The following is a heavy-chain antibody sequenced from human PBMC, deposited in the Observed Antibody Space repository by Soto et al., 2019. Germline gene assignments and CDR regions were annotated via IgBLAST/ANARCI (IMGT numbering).Heavy chain of an antibody. V-gene: IGHV3-9*01. CDR1: GFTFDDHA. Sequence: ELQLGESGGGLVQPGRSLRLSCAASGFTFDDHAMHWVRQAPGKGLEWVSGISWNGGTIGYADSVKGRFTISRDNAKNSLYLEMNSLRVEDTALYYCVKDISSYYGGIDVWGQGTTVTVSS. CDR2: ISWNGGTI. J-gene: IGHJ6*02. D-gene: IGHD3-16*02. CDR3: VKDISSYYGGIDV.